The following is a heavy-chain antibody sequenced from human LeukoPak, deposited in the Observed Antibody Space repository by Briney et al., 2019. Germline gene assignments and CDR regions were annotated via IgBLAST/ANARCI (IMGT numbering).Heavy chain of an antibody. CDR3: AKNMGGDNGWGAFDV. V-gene: IGHV3-23*01. D-gene: IGHD4-23*01. CDR1: GFTFESYA. J-gene: IGHJ3*01. Sequence: GGALRLSCATCGFTFESYAMSWVRRAPGKGLEWVSGISGSGGGTYYADSVKGRFTISRDNSKNTLFLQMNSLRAEDTDVYYCAKNMGGDNGWGAFDVWGQGSMVTASS. CDR2: ISGSGGGT.